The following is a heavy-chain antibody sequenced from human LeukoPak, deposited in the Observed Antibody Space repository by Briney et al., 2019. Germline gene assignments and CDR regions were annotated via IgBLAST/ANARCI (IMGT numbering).Heavy chain of an antibody. CDR2: ISAYNGNT. CDR3: ARDPPYSSGWPDY. Sequence: GSVKVSCKVSGYTLTELSMHWVRQAPGQGLEWMGWISAYNGNTNYAQKLQGRVTMTTDTSTSTAYMELRSLRSDDTAVYYCARDPPYSSGWPDYWGQGTLVTVSS. D-gene: IGHD6-19*01. J-gene: IGHJ4*02. V-gene: IGHV1-18*01. CDR1: GYTLTELS.